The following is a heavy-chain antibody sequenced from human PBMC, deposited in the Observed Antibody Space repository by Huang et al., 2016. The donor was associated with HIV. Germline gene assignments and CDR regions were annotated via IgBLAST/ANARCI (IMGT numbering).Heavy chain of an antibody. CDR3: ARDPRIQSWLNFFDY. D-gene: IGHD3-22*01. CDR1: GFSISSYW. CDR2: MNSDGSST. Sequence: EVQLVESGGGLVQPGGSLRLSCAASGFSISSYWMHLVRQAPGKGRLGVSRMNSDGSSTSYADSVKGRFTISRDNAKNTLYLQMNSLRAEDTAVYYCARDPRIQSWLNFFDYWGQGTLVSVSS. J-gene: IGHJ4*02. V-gene: IGHV3-74*01.